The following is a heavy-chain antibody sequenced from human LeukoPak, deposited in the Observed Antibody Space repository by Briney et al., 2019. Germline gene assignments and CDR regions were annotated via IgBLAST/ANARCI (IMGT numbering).Heavy chain of an antibody. V-gene: IGHV3-30-3*01. Sequence: TGGSLRLSCAASGFTFSSYAMHWVRQAPGKGLEWVAVISYDGSNKYYADSVKGRFTISRDNSKNTLYLQMNSLRAEDTAVYYCARSHVRPWYYFDYWGQGTLVTVSS. J-gene: IGHJ4*02. CDR1: GFTFSSYA. CDR3: ARSHVRPWYYFDY. D-gene: IGHD2-15*01. CDR2: ISYDGSNK.